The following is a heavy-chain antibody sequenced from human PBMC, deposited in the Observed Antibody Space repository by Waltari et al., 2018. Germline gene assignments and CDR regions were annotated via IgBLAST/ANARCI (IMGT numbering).Heavy chain of an antibody. V-gene: IGHV4-39*07. CDR2: AHYSGTT. CDR1: GGSISTFPYY. Sequence: QLQLQESGPGLVKPSETLSLTCTVSGGSISTFPYYWGWIRQSPEKGLEWIGIAHYSGTTHYTPSLRSRVTISVDTSKNQFSLKLSSVTAADTAVYYCARESGRDYFLDYWGQGTLVTVSS. D-gene: IGHD3-10*01. J-gene: IGHJ4*02. CDR3: ARESGRDYFLDY.